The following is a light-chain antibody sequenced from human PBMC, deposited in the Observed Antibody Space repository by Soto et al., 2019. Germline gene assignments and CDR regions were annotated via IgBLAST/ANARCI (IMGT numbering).Light chain of an antibody. V-gene: IGKV3-20*01. CDR3: QQYVSSPWT. Sequence: EIVLTQSPGTLSLSPGERATLSCRASQSISSSYLAWYQQKPGQAPRPLIYRASSMATGIPDRFSGSGSGTDFTLTISRLEPEDFAVYYCQQYVSSPWTFGQGTTVEIK. J-gene: IGKJ1*01. CDR2: RAS. CDR1: QSISSSY.